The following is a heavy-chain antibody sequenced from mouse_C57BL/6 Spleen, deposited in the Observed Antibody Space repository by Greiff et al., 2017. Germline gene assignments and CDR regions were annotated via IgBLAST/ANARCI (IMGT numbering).Heavy chain of an antibody. Sequence: QVQLQQPGAELVKPGASVKLSCKASGYTFTSYWMQWVKQRPGQGLEWIGEIDPSDSYTNYNQKFKGKATLTADTSSSTAYMQLSSLTSEDSAVYYCARRRGSYDGYDYGGQGTTLTVSS. V-gene: IGHV1-50*01. D-gene: IGHD2-3*01. CDR2: IDPSDSYT. CDR3: ARRRGSYDGYDY. J-gene: IGHJ2*01. CDR1: GYTFTSYW.